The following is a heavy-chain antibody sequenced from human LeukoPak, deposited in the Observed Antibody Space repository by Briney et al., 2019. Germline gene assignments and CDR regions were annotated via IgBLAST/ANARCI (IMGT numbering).Heavy chain of an antibody. D-gene: IGHD2-2*01. J-gene: IGHJ5*02. CDR3: AKDRALYCSSTSCLNWFDP. V-gene: IGHV3-21*01. CDR1: GFTFSSYS. Sequence: GGSLRLSCAASGFTFSSYSMNWVRQAPGKGLEWVSSISSSSSYIYYADSVKGRFTISRDNAKNSLYLQMNSLRAEDTAVYYCAKDRALYCSSTSCLNWFDPWGQGTLVTVSS. CDR2: ISSSSSYI.